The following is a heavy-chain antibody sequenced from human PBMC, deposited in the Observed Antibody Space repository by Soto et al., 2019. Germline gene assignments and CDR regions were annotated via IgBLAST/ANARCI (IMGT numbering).Heavy chain of an antibody. Sequence: SETLSLTCTVSGGSISSYYWSWIRQPPGKGLEWIGYIYYSGSTNYNPSLKSRVTISVDTSKNQFSLKLSSVTAADTAVYYCARGLGYRTWLRFYYFDYWGQGTLVTVSS. CDR3: ARGLGYRTWLRFYYFDY. J-gene: IGHJ4*02. D-gene: IGHD5-12*01. CDR1: GGSISSYY. V-gene: IGHV4-59*01. CDR2: IYYSGST.